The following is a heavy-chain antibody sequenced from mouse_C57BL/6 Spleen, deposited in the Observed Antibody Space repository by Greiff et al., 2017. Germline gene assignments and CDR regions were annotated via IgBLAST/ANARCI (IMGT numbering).Heavy chain of an antibody. Sequence: ESGPGLVKPSQSLSLTCSVTGYSITSGYYWNWIRQFPGNKLEWMGYISYDGSNNYNPSLKNRISITRDTSKNQFFLKLNSVTTEDTATYYCARCYGSSYGCAYWGQGTLVTVSA. V-gene: IGHV3-6*01. J-gene: IGHJ3*01. D-gene: IGHD1-1*01. CDR2: ISYDGSN. CDR1: GYSITSGYY. CDR3: ARCYGSSYGCAY.